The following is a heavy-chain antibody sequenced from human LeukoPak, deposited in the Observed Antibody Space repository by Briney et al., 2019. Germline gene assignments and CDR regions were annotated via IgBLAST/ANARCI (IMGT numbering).Heavy chain of an antibody. CDR2: ISGSGGST. D-gene: IGHD3-9*01. CDR1: GFTFSSYA. Sequence: GGSLRLSCAASGFTFSSYAMSWVRQAPGKGLEWVSAISGSGGSTYYADSVKGRFTIFRDNSKNTLYLQMNSLRAEDTAVYYCARDGGDYDILTGYYDYYMDVWGKGTTVTVSS. J-gene: IGHJ6*03. V-gene: IGHV3-23*01. CDR3: ARDGGDYDILTGYYDYYMDV.